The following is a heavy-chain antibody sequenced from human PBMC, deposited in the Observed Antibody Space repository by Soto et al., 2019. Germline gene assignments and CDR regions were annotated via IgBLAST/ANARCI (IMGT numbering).Heavy chain of an antibody. CDR1: GGSISSGGYS. J-gene: IGHJ6*02. CDR2: TYHSGTT. CDR3: ARAHYGDYGYGMDV. D-gene: IGHD4-17*01. V-gene: IGHV4-30-2*01. Sequence: QLQLQESGSGLVKPSQTLSLTCAVSGGSISSGGYSWTWIRQPPGKGLEWIGYTYHSGTTYYSPSLKSRVTISVDRSKNQFSLQLTSVAAADTAVYYCARAHYGDYGYGMDVWGQGTPVTVSS.